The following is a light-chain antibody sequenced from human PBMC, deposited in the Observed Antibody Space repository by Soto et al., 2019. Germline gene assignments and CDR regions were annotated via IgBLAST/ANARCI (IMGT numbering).Light chain of an antibody. V-gene: IGKV3-15*01. J-gene: IGKJ1*01. Sequence: DIVLTQSPGTLSSSPGERATLSCRASQSVSTGLALYHQKPGQAPKLLIYGASTRATGIPARFTGSGSGTEFTLTINSRQSEHFAVDYCQQYKNWRRTFGQGTKVDIK. CDR1: QSVSTG. CDR3: QQYKNWRRT. CDR2: GAS.